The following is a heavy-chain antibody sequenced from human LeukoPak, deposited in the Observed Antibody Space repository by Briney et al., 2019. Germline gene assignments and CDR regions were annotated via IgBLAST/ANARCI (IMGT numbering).Heavy chain of an antibody. D-gene: IGHD5-18*01. CDR3: ASVDTSMIAGFQGDY. CDR1: GFTFSSYA. J-gene: IGHJ4*02. V-gene: IGHV3-23*01. CDR2: ISGSGGST. Sequence: PGGSLRLSCAASGFTFSSYAMSWVRQAPGKGLEWVSAISGSGGSTYYADSVKGRFTISRDNSKNTLYLQMNSLRVEDTAVYYCASVDTSMIAGFQGDYWGQGTLVTVSS.